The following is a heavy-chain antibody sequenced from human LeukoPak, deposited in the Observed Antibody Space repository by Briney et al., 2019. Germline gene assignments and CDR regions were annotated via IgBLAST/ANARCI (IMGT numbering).Heavy chain of an antibody. CDR1: GFTFSSYG. J-gene: IGHJ4*02. Sequence: GGSLRLSCAAPGFTFSSYGMHWVRQAPGKGLEWVAVISYDGSNKYYADSVKGRFTISRDNSKNTLYLQMNRLRAEDTAVYYCEKDVWGSYFDYWGQGTLVTVSS. D-gene: IGHD3-16*01. CDR2: ISYDGSNK. CDR3: EKDVWGSYFDY. V-gene: IGHV3-30*18.